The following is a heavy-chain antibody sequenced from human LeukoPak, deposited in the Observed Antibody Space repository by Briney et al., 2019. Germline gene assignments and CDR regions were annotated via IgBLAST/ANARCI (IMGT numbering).Heavy chain of an antibody. V-gene: IGHV3-30*04. J-gene: IGHJ4*02. CDR2: ISYDGSNK. Sequence: GRSLRLSCAASGFTFSSYAMHWVRQAPGKGLEWLAVISYDGSNKYYADSVKGRFTISRDNSKNTLYLQMNSPRAEDTAVYYCAPGRNSNCSGGSCYSEFDYWGQGTLVTVSS. CDR1: GFTFSSYA. CDR3: APGRNSNCSGGSCYSEFDY. D-gene: IGHD2-15*01.